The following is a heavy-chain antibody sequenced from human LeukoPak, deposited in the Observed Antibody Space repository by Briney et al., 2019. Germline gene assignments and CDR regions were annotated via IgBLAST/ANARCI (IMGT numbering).Heavy chain of an antibody. Sequence: GGSLRLSCAASGFSFSSYSLNWVRQAPGKGLEWVSFISSSSSSIYTADSVKGRFTISRDNAKKSLYLEMNSLRAEDTAVYYCARVVDTAMVLYGAFDIWGQGTMVTVSS. V-gene: IGHV3-21*05. CDR2: ISSSSSSI. CDR1: GFSFSSYS. D-gene: IGHD5-18*01. J-gene: IGHJ3*02. CDR3: ARVVDTAMVLYGAFDI.